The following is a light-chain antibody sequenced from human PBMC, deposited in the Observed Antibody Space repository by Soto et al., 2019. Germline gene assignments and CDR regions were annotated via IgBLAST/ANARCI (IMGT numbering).Light chain of an antibody. CDR2: PAS. V-gene: IGKV1-9*01. J-gene: IGKJ2*01. Sequence: DIQLTQSPPFPSASVGDRVTVTCRASQTINNYLAWFRKKEGKAPEFLIYPASTLQGGVPSRFSGHGFGINFTLTISSLQPEDFATYYCQQLRAYPHTFGQGTKLDIK. CDR1: QTINNY. CDR3: QQLRAYPHT.